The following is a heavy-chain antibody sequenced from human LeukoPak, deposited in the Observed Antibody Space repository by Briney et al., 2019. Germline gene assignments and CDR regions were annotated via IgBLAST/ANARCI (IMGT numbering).Heavy chain of an antibody. CDR3: ARAFADSNWFDY. Sequence: SETLSLTCTVSGRSISSGSYYWSWLRQPAGKGLEWIGRIYTSGSTNHNPSLKSRVTILVDTSKNHFSLKLSSVTAADTAVYYCARAFADSNWFDYWGQGTLVTVSS. D-gene: IGHD3-22*01. V-gene: IGHV4-61*02. J-gene: IGHJ4*02. CDR1: GRSISSGSYY. CDR2: IYTSGST.